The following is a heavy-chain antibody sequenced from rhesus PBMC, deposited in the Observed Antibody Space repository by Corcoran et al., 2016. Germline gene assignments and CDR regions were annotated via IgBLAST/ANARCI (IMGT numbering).Heavy chain of an antibody. Sequence: EVQLVQSGAEVKNPGASVTISCNASGYTFIDYSLHWFRQSPGKGLEWMGRVDPEDGESIHAQKFQDRVTITADTSTDTAYMELSSLRSEDTAVYYWATGEGVTTFDYWGQGVLVTVSS. V-gene: IGHV1-111*02. D-gene: IGHD4-23*01. CDR1: GYTFIDYS. J-gene: IGHJ4*01. CDR2: VDPEDGES. CDR3: ATGEGVTTFDY.